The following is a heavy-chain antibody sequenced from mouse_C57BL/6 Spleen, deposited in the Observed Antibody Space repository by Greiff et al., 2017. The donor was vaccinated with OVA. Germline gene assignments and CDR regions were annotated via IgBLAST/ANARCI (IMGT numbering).Heavy chain of an antibody. J-gene: IGHJ4*01. V-gene: IGHV1-69*01. CDR2: IDPSDSYT. Sequence: QVQLQQPGAELVMPGASVKLSCKASGYTFTSYWMHWVKQRPGQGLEWIGEIDPSDSYTNYNQKFKGKSTLTVDKSSSTAYMQLSSLTSEDSAVYYGARSDGSSSYAMDYWGQGTSVTVSS. CDR1: GYTFTSYW. D-gene: IGHD1-1*01. CDR3: ARSDGSSSYAMDY.